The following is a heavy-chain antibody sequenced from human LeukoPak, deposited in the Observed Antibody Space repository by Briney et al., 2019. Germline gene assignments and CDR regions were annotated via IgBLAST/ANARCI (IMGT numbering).Heavy chain of an antibody. CDR1: GFTVSSNY. CDR2: IYSGGNT. D-gene: IGHD4-17*01. CDR3: ARSPLRPLSPQFDY. J-gene: IGHJ4*02. V-gene: IGHV3-53*05. Sequence: PGGSLRLSCAASGFTVSSNYMSWVRQAPGKGLEWVSIIYSGGNTHYADSVKGRFTISRDNSKNTLYLQMNSLRAEDTAVYYCARSPLRPLSPQFDYWGQGTLVTVSS.